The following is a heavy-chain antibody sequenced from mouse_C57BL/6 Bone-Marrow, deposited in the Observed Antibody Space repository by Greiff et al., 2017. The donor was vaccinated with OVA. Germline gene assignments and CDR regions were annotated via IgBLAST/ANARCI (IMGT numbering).Heavy chain of an antibody. CDR2: IDPSDSET. V-gene: IGHV1-52*01. CDR3: ARESYDYPYYFDY. CDR1: GYTFTSYW. D-gene: IGHD2-4*01. J-gene: IGHJ2*01. Sequence: QVQLQQPGAELVRPGSSVKLSCKASGYTFTSYWMHWVKQRPIQGLEWIGNIDPSDSETHYNQKFKDKATLTVDNSSSTAYMQLSSLTSEDSAVYYCARESYDYPYYFDYWGQGTTLTVSS.